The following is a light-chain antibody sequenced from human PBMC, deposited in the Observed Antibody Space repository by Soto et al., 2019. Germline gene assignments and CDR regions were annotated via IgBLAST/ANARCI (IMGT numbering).Light chain of an antibody. J-gene: IGKJ4*01. CDR1: QSVSTN. Sequence: EIVMTQSPATLSVSPGERATLSCRASQSVSTNLAWYQHKPGQAPRLLIYGASTRATAIPARFSGSGSGTEFTLTISGLQSEDSGVQSCQQYNKWPLTCGGGTKVEIK. CDR2: GAS. CDR3: QQYNKWPLT. V-gene: IGKV3-15*01.